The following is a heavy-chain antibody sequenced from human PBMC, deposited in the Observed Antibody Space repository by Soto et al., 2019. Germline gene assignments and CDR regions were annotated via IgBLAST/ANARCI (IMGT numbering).Heavy chain of an antibody. CDR3: ATMGTPATGLYFFDY. V-gene: IGHV4-30-4*01. CDR2: ISYSGST. Sequence: QVQLQESGPGLVKPSQTLSLTCTVTGGYISSGNYYWSWIRQPPGKGLEWIGFISYSGSTHYSTSLKSRLTISVDTSKSQFSLNLSFVTAADTAVYYCATMGTPATGLYFFDYWGQGSLVTVSS. D-gene: IGHD2-15*01. CDR1: GGYISSGNYY. J-gene: IGHJ4*02.